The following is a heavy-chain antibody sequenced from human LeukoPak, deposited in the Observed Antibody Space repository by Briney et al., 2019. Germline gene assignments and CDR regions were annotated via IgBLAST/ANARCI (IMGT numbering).Heavy chain of an antibody. D-gene: IGHD2-2*02. J-gene: IGHJ4*02. V-gene: IGHV1-8*01. CDR1: GYTFTSYD. Sequence: ASVKVSCKASGYTFTSYDINWVRQATGQGLEWMGWMNPNSGNTGYAQKFQGRVTMTRNTSISTAYMELSSLRSEDTAVYYCARGLVVVPAAIRRGDIRYYFDYWGQGTLVTVSS. CDR2: MNPNSGNT. CDR3: ARGLVVVPAAIRRGDIRYYFDY.